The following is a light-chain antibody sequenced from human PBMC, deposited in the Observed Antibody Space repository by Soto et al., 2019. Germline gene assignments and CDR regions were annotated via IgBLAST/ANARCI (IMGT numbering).Light chain of an antibody. Sequence: QSVLTQPPSASWTPGQRVTISCSGSNSNIGSNTVNWYQQLPGTAPKLLIYYDNLRPSGVPDRISGSKSGTSASLAISGLQSDDEADYYCAAWGDSLNGRVFGTGTKVTVL. CDR2: YDN. CDR1: NSNIGSNT. V-gene: IGLV1-44*01. J-gene: IGLJ1*01. CDR3: AAWGDSLNGRV.